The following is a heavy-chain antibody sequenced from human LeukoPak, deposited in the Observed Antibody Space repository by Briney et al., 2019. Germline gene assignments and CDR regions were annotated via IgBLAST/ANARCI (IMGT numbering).Heavy chain of an antibody. CDR2: IVPKSGGT. CDR1: GYTFTDYY. CDR3: ARAWRCADGVCPDVFES. V-gene: IGHV1-2*02. D-gene: IGHD2-8*01. J-gene: IGHJ4*02. Sequence: ASVKVSCKASGYTFTDYYIHWVRQAPGQGLEWMGWIVPKSGGTHYAQNFQGRVTMTRDTSINTAYLDLRSLRSDDTAVYYCARAWRCADGVCPDVFESWGQGTLVIVSS.